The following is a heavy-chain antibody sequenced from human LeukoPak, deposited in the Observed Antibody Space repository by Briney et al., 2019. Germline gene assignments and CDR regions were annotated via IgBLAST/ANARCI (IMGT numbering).Heavy chain of an antibody. Sequence: LERVSAISSSGGSTYYADSVKCRFTLYRDNSKNTLSLQMNSLRAEDTAVYDCAKDMNRSLVPSPASNAEYFPHCGQGTLVTVSS. CDR2: ISSSGGST. J-gene: IGHJ1*01. CDR3: AKDMNRSLVPSPASNAEYFPH. V-gene: IGHV3-23*01. D-gene: IGHD2-8*02.